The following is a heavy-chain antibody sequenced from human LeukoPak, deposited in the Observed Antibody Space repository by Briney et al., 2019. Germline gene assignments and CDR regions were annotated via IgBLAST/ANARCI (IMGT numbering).Heavy chain of an antibody. CDR2: IIPIFGTA. D-gene: IGHD3-3*01. V-gene: IGHV1-69*01. CDR3: ARVQITIFGVVATPYYYMDV. Sequence: SVKVSCKASGGTFSSYAISWVRQAPGQGLEWMGGIIPIFGTANYAQKFQGRVTITADESTSTAYMELSSLRSEDTAVYYCARVQITIFGVVATPYYYMDVWGKGTTVTVSS. CDR1: GGTFSSYA. J-gene: IGHJ6*03.